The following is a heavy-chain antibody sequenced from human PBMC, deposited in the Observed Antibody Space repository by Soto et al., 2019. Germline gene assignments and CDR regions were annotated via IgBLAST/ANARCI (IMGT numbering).Heavy chain of an antibody. Sequence: QVQLVQSGAEVKAPGASVKVSCKASGYTFTSFAIHWVRQAPGQGLEWMGWINVDNANTGYSQKLQGRFTTARDTAASTAYMELSSLSSEDTAIYYCAREVAHYAPLDHLGQGSLVTVSS. CDR1: GYTFTSFA. CDR3: AREVAHYAPLDH. D-gene: IGHD4-17*01. V-gene: IGHV1-3*01. J-gene: IGHJ4*02. CDR2: INVDNANT.